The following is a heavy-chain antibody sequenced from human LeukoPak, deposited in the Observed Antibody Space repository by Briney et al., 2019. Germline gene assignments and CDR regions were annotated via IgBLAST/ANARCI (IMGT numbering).Heavy chain of an antibody. CDR3: AKDPKAYGDYVFDI. J-gene: IGHJ3*02. D-gene: IGHD4-17*01. CDR1: GFTFDDYA. V-gene: IGHV3-9*01. CDR2: ISWNSGSI. Sequence: GRSLRLSCAASGFTFDDYAMHWVRQAPGKGLEWVSGISWNSGSIGYADSVKGRFTISRDNAKNSQYLQMNSLRAEDTALYYCAKDPKAYGDYVFDIWGQGTMVTVSS.